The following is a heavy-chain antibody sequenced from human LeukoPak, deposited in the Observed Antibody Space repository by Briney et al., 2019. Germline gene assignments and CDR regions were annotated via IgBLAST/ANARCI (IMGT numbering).Heavy chain of an antibody. CDR2: ISSSSSYI. Sequence: AGGSLRLSCAASGFTFSSYSMNWVRQAPGKGLEWVSSISSSSSYIYYADSVKGRFAISRDNAKNSLYLQMNSLRAEDTAVYYCAREARLHILLDYWGQGTLVTVSS. CDR1: GFTFSSYS. V-gene: IGHV3-21*01. J-gene: IGHJ4*02. CDR3: AREARLHILLDY. D-gene: IGHD6-25*01.